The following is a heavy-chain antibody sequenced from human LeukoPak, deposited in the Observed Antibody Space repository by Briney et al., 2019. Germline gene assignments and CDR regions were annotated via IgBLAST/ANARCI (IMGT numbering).Heavy chain of an antibody. CDR3: ARDQAYSYGRGNDY. J-gene: IGHJ4*02. V-gene: IGHV3-7*01. Sequence: GGSLRLSCAASGFTFSSYWMTWVRQAPGKGLELVANIKQDRSEKYYVDSVKGRFTISRDNAKNSLYLQMNSLRAEDTAVYYCARDQAYSYGRGNDYWGQGTLVTVSS. CDR1: GFTFSSYW. CDR2: IKQDRSEK. D-gene: IGHD5-18*01.